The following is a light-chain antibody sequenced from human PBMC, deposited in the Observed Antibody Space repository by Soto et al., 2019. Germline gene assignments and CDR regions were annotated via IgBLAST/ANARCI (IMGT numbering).Light chain of an antibody. Sequence: DIQLTQSPSFLSAFVGDRVTITCRASQAISSSLAWYQQKPGEAPKRLIYAASSLQSGVPSRFSATVSGTEFSLTITSLQPEDFATYYCQPLNSYPLITFGQGTRLEIK. V-gene: IGKV1-9*01. J-gene: IGKJ5*01. CDR1: QAISSS. CDR3: QPLNSYPLIT. CDR2: AAS.